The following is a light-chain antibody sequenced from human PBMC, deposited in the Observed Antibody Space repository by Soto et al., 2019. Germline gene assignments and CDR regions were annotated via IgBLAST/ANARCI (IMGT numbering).Light chain of an antibody. CDR1: QSVSNNY. CDR3: QHFGNSQYT. V-gene: IGKV3-20*01. J-gene: IGKJ2*01. CDR2: GAS. Sequence: EIVLTQSPGTLSLSPGERATLSCRASQSVSNNYLAWYQQKPGQAPRLLIYGASNRATGIPDRFSGSGSGTEFSLTISRLEPEDFAVYYCQHFGNSQYTFGQGTKLEIK.